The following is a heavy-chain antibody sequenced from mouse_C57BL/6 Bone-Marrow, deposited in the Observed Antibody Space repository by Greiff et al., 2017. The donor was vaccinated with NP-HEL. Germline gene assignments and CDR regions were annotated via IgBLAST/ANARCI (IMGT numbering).Heavy chain of an antibody. V-gene: IGHV1-54*01. CDR1: GYAFTNYL. D-gene: IGHD2-3*01. J-gene: IGHJ1*03. Sequence: VQLQQSGAELVRPGTSVKVSCKASGYAFTNYLIEWVKQRPGQGLEWIGVINPGSGGTNYNEKFKGKATLTADKSSSTAYMQLSSLTSEDSAVYYCARSRWFHWYFEVWGTGTTVTVSA. CDR2: INPGSGGT. CDR3: ARSRWFHWYFEV.